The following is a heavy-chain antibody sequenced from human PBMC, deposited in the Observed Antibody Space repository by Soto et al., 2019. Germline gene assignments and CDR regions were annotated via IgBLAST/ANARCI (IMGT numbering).Heavy chain of an antibody. Sequence: PGGSLRLSCAASGFTFRSYAMGWVRQAPGKGLEWGSSISGSGGGTYYADSVKGRFTFSRDNSKTTLYLQMNSLRAEDTAVYYCAKFGMATTKRSPPYYIDYWGQGALVTVSS. J-gene: IGHJ4*02. V-gene: IGHV3-23*01. CDR1: GFTFRSYA. D-gene: IGHD1-1*01. CDR2: ISGSGGGT. CDR3: AKFGMATTKRSPPYYIDY.